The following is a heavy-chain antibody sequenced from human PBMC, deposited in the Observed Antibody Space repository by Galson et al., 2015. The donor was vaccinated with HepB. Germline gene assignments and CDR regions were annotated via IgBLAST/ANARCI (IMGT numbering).Heavy chain of an antibody. V-gene: IGHV3-48*03. CDR2: ISSSGSTI. CDR3: AKDHSSSSGLDY. CDR1: GFTSSSYE. D-gene: IGHD6-6*01. J-gene: IGHJ4*02. Sequence: SLRLSCAASGFTSSSYEMNWVRQAPGKGLEWVSYISSSGSTIYYADSVKGRFTISRDNAKNSLYLQMNSLRAEDTALYYCAKDHSSSSGLDYWGQGTLVTVSS.